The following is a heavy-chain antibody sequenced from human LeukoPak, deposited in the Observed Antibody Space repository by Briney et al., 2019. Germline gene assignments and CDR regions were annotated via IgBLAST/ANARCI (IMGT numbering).Heavy chain of an antibody. J-gene: IGHJ4*02. CDR3: ARPPYGGVDY. CDR1: GLTVSSY. V-gene: IGHV3-66*04. D-gene: IGHD4-23*01. CDR2: IYSGGSI. Sequence: GGSLRLSCAASGLTVSSYMSWVRQAPGKGLEWVSVIYSGGSIYYADSVKGRFTISRDKSKNTLYLQMNSLRAEDTAVYYCARPPYGGVDYWGQGSLVTVSS.